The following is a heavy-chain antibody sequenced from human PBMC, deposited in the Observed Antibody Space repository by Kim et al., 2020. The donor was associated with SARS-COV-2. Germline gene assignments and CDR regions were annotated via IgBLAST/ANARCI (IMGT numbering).Heavy chain of an antibody. CDR1: GGSISSYY. CDR2: IYYSGST. D-gene: IGHD2-15*01. V-gene: IGHV4-59*08. Sequence: SETLSLTCTVSGGSISSYYWSWIRQPPGKGLEWIGYIYYSGSTNYNPSLKSRVTISVDTSKNQFSLKLSSVTAADTAVYYCARRHQVGDCSGGSCPRRTNYYYYYGMDVWGQGTTVTVSS. J-gene: IGHJ6*02. CDR3: ARRHQVGDCSGGSCPRRTNYYYYYGMDV.